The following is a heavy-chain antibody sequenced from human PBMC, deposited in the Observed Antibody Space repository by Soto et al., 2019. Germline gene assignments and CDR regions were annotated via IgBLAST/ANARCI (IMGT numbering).Heavy chain of an antibody. CDR3: ARVLRFLESYYFDY. D-gene: IGHD3-3*01. CDR1: GFTFSSYE. CDR2: ISSSGSTI. V-gene: IGHV3-48*03. Sequence: LRLSCAASGFTFSSYEMNWVRQAPGKGLEWVSYISSSGSTIYYADSVKGRFTISRDNAKNSLYLQMNSLRAEDTAVYYCARVLRFLESYYFDYWGQGTLVTVSS. J-gene: IGHJ4*02.